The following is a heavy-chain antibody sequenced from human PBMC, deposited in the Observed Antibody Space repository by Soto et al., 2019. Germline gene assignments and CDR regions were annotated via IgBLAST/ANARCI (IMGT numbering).Heavy chain of an antibody. CDR3: ASEVVPTSIRYWYFDL. Sequence: QVQLVESGGGLVKPGGSLRLSCAASEFTFSDYYMTWVRQAPGKGLEWISYIGTGGSTIYYADSVKGRFTISRDNAKNSLYLQMNSLRAEDTAVYYCASEVVPTSIRYWYFDLWGRGTLVTVSS. V-gene: IGHV3-11*01. CDR1: EFTFSDYY. D-gene: IGHD2-2*01. CDR2: IGTGGSTI. J-gene: IGHJ2*01.